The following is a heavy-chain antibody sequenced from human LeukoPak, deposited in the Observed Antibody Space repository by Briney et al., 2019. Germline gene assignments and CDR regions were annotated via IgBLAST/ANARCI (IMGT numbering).Heavy chain of an antibody. CDR1: GFTFTTFW. J-gene: IGHJ4*02. D-gene: IGHD1-7*01. V-gene: IGHV3-74*01. CDR2: INHDGSST. Sequence: PGGSLRLSCATSGFTFTTFWMHWVRQAPGKGLVWVSRINHDGSSTNYVDSVKGRFTISRDNAKNTVYLQMNSLRAEDTAVYYCAKEHNWNYESVFDYWGQGTLVTVSS. CDR3: AKEHNWNYESVFDY.